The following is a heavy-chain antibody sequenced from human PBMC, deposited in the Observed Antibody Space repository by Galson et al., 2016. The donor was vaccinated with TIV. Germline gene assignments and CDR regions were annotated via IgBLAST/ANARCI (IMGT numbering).Heavy chain of an antibody. CDR1: GAFLTHYW. D-gene: IGHD2-21*02. V-gene: IGHV5-51*01. J-gene: IGHJ3*01. CDR3: ARMYCGADCPVGSFAV. Sequence: QSGAEVKKAGESLKISCKGSGAFLTHYWIGWVRQMPGKGLEWMGIIYPGDSETRVSPSFQGQVPISVDKSISTAYLQLSSLRASDTAVYYCARMYCGADCPVGSFAVWGQGTKVTVSS. CDR2: IYPGDSET.